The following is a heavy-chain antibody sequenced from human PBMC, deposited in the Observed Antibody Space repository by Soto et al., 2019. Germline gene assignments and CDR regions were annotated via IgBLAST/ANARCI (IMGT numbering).Heavy chain of an antibody. Sequence: ASVKVSCKASGYTFTSYGISWVRQAPGQGLEWMGWISAYNGNTNYAQKLQGRVTMTTDTSTSTAYMELRSLRSDDTAVYYCAREWVTMVRGVIRTSSGMDVWGQGTTVTVSS. D-gene: IGHD3-10*01. CDR3: AREWVTMVRGVIRTSSGMDV. CDR1: GYTFTSYG. V-gene: IGHV1-18*01. CDR2: ISAYNGNT. J-gene: IGHJ6*02.